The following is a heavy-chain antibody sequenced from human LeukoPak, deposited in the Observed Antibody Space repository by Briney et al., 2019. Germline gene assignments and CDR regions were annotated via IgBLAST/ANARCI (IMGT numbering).Heavy chain of an antibody. CDR2: IYYSGST. Sequence: KTSETLSLTCTVSGGSINSSSYYWGWIRQPPGKGLEWIGTIYYSGSTYYNPSLKCRVTISVDTSKNQFSLKLSSVTASDTAVYYCARRFAPSRNDAFDIWGQGTMVTVSS. CDR1: GGSINSSSYY. CDR3: ARRFAPSRNDAFDI. V-gene: IGHV4-39*01. D-gene: IGHD3-10*01. J-gene: IGHJ3*02.